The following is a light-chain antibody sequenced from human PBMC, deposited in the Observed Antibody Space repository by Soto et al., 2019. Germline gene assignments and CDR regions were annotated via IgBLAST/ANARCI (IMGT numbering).Light chain of an antibody. CDR1: SSDVVGYHY. Sequence: QSALTQPRSVSGSPGQSVTISCTGTSSDVVGYHYVSWYQQHPGKAPKLMISDVSKRPSGVPDRFSGSKSGNTASLTISWLQAEDEADYYCCSYAGSSFWVFGGGTKLTVL. CDR2: DVS. CDR3: CSYAGSSFWV. V-gene: IGLV2-11*01. J-gene: IGLJ3*02.